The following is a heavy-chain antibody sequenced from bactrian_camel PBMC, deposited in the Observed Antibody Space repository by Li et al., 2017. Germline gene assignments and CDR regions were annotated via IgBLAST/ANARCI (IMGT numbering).Heavy chain of an antibody. CDR1: GFLFTDYY. V-gene: IGHV3S6*01. CDR2: IYTGGSPP. Sequence: HVQLVESGGGYVQPGGSLRLSCAASGFLFTDYYINWVRQAPGKGLEWVSNIYTGGSPPDYSDSVKGRFTISQDHAKNVLYLQMNDLKAEDTAVYYCTAASGYWGQGTQVTVS. J-gene: IGHJ6*01. CDR3: TAASGY.